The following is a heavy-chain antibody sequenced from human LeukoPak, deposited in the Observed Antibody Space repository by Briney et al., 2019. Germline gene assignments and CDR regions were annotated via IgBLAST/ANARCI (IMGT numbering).Heavy chain of an antibody. CDR3: AKGLGAFDI. D-gene: IGHD3-16*01. Sequence: GGSLRLSCPASGLTFSSYAMSWVRQAPGKGLEWVSGISGSGFSTDYADSVKGRFTISRDNSKSTLYLQMNSLRAEDTAVYYCAKGLGAFDIWGQGTMVTVPS. V-gene: IGHV3-23*01. J-gene: IGHJ3*02. CDR2: ISGSGFST. CDR1: GLTFSSYA.